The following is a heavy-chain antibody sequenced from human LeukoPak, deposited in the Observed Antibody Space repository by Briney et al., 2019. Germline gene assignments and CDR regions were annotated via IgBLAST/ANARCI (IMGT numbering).Heavy chain of an antibody. D-gene: IGHD3-22*01. Sequence: PGGSLRLSCAASGFTFSSYWMHWVRQAPGKGLVWVSRINSDGSSTSYADSVKGRFTISRDNAKNTLYLQMNSLRAEDTAVYYCAKGDDSSGYYLPFDYWGQGTLVTVSS. CDR2: INSDGSST. J-gene: IGHJ4*02. CDR1: GFTFSSYW. V-gene: IGHV3-74*01. CDR3: AKGDDSSGYYLPFDY.